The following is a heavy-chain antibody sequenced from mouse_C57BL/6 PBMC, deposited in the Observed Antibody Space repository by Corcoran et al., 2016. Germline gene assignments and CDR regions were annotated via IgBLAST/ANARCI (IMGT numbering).Heavy chain of an antibody. D-gene: IGHD4-1*01. CDR3: ARGELTGYFDY. Sequence: DVQLQESGPGLVKPSQSLSLTCSVTGYSITSGYYWNWIRQFPGNKLEWMGYISYDGSNNYNTSLKNRISSTRDTSKNQFFLKLNSVTTEDTATYYCARGELTGYFDYWGQGTTLTVSS. CDR1: GYSITSGYY. CDR2: ISYDGSN. J-gene: IGHJ2*01. V-gene: IGHV3-6*01.